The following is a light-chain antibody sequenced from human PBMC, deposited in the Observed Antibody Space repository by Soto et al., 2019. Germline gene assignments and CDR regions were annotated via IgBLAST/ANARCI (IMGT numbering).Light chain of an antibody. CDR3: QQYNNWPSIT. CDR1: QSVSSN. V-gene: IGKV3-15*01. J-gene: IGKJ5*01. CDR2: GAS. Sequence: EIVMTQSPATLSVSPGERATLSCRASQSVSSNLAWYQQKPGQAPRLVXYGASTRANGIPARFSGSGSGTEFTLTISSLQSEDFAVYDCQQYNNWPSITFGQGTRLEIK.